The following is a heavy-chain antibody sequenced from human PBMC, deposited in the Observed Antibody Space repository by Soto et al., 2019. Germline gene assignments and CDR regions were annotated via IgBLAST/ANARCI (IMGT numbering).Heavy chain of an antibody. CDR2: IIPIFGTA. CDR3: ARDRYSSGWSYYCYYGMDA. D-gene: IGHD6-19*01. V-gene: IGHV1-69*06. Sequence: QVQLVQSGAEVKKPGSSVKVSCKASGGTFSSYAISWVRQAPGQGLEWMGGIIPIFGTANYAQKFQGRVTITADNSTSTANRELSSLSSEDTAVYYCARDRYSSGWSYYCYYGMDAWGQGTTVTVSS. CDR1: GGTFSSYA. J-gene: IGHJ6*02.